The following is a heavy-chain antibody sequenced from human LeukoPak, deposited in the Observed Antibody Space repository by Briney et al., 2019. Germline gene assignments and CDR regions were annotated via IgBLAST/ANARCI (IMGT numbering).Heavy chain of an antibody. CDR2: INPNSGAT. J-gene: IGHJ4*02. D-gene: IGHD4-23*01. CDR1: GYTFTDYY. CDR3: ARPSDYGGYIDY. Sequence: ASVKVSCTGSGYTFTDYYMHWVRQAPGQGLEWMAKINPNSGATAYAERFQGRVTLTRDTSISAIYMELRTLTSGDTAVYYCARPSDYGGYIDYWGQGTPVTVSS. V-gene: IGHV1-2*02.